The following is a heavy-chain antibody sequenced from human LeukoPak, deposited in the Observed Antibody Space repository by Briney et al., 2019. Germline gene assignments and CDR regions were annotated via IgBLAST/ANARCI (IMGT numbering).Heavy chain of an antibody. J-gene: IGHJ3*02. CDR3: ARPKYSSSWDAFDI. CDR2: INPNSGDT. Sequence: ASVKVSCXASGYTFTGYYIHWVRQAPGQGLEWMGWINPNSGDTKYAQKFQGRVTMTRDTSISTAYMELSRLRSDDTAVYYCARPKYSSSWDAFDIWGPGTMVTVSS. CDR1: GYTFTGYY. D-gene: IGHD6-13*01. V-gene: IGHV1-2*02.